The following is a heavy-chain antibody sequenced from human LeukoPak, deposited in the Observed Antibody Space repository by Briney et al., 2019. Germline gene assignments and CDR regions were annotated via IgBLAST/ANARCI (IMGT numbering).Heavy chain of an antibody. Sequence: GGSLRLSCAASGFTFSSYAMSWVRQAPGKGLEWVSYISSSSGTIYYADSVKGRFTISRDNAKNSLYLQMNSLRDEDTAVYHCARDLSYYDFWSGYQGMDVWGQGTTVTVSS. CDR3: ARDLSYYDFWSGYQGMDV. D-gene: IGHD3-3*01. CDR1: GFTFSSYA. CDR2: ISSSSGTI. V-gene: IGHV3-48*02. J-gene: IGHJ6*02.